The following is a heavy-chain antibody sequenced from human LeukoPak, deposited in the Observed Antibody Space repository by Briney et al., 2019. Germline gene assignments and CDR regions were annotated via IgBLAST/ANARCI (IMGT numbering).Heavy chain of an antibody. CDR3: ARALNYYGSGSYYKGPDY. Sequence: ASVKVSCKASGYTFTSYYTHWVRQAPGQGLEWMGIINPSGGSTSYAQKFQGRVTMTRDTSTSTVYMELSSLRSDDTAVYYCARALNYYGSGSYYKGPDYWGQGTLVTVSS. CDR1: GYTFTSYY. CDR2: INPSGGST. J-gene: IGHJ4*02. V-gene: IGHV1-46*01. D-gene: IGHD3-10*01.